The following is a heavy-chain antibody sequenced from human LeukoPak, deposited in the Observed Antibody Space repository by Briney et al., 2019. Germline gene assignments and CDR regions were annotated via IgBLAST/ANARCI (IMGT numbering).Heavy chain of an antibody. D-gene: IGHD4-23*01. J-gene: IGHJ4*02. CDR1: GFTLDDYA. CDR2: ISWNSGSI. Sequence: GGSLRLSCAASGFTLDDYAMQWVRHAPGKGLEWVSGISWNSGSISYADSVKGRFTISRHNAKNSLYLQMSSLRAEDTALYYCAKDRGSTVGTPAHWGQGTLVTVSS. V-gene: IGHV3-9*01. CDR3: AKDRGSTVGTPAH.